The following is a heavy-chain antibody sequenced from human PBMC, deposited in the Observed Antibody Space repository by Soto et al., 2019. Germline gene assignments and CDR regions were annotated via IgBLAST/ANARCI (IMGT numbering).Heavy chain of an antibody. D-gene: IGHD1-1*01. CDR2: ISGNADST. Sequence: EVQLLESGGGLVQPGGSLRISCAASGFIFSRYAMSWVRQAPGKGLEWVSTISGNADSTYYADSVRGRFTISRDNSKDTLYLQITSLRAEDTAIYFCAKLWYNWTDDPGWFDPWGQGTLVTVSS. CDR1: GFIFSRYA. V-gene: IGHV3-23*01. CDR3: AKLWYNWTDDPGWFDP. J-gene: IGHJ5*02.